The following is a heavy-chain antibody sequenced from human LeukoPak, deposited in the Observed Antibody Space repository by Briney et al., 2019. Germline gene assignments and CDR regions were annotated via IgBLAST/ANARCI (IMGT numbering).Heavy chain of an antibody. CDR3: AKAFAAWWLRAGGYFDY. Sequence: PGGSLRLSCAASGFTFSSYAMSWVRQAPGKGLEWVSAISGSGGSTYYADSVKGRFTISRDNSKNTLYLQMNSLRAEDTAVYYCAKAFAAWWLRAGGYFDYWGQGTLVTVSS. CDR1: GFTFSSYA. D-gene: IGHD5-12*01. CDR2: ISGSGGST. J-gene: IGHJ4*02. V-gene: IGHV3-23*01.